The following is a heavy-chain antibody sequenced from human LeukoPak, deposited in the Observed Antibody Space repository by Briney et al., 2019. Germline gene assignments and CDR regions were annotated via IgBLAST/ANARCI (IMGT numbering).Heavy chain of an antibody. CDR2: IHYSGSS. V-gene: IGHV4-59*12. CDR3: ARDPPYYYDSSGPYFDY. J-gene: IGHJ4*02. D-gene: IGHD3-22*01. Sequence: SETLSLTCTVSGDSIIGYYWSRIRQPPGKGLEWIGYIHYSGSSNYNPSLQSRVTISVDTSKNQFSLKLSSVTAADTAVYYCARDPPYYYDSSGPYFDYWGQGTLVTVSS. CDR1: GDSIIGYY.